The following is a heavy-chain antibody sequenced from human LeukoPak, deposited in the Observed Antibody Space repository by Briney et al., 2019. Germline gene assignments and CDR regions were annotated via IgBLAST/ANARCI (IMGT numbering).Heavy chain of an antibody. CDR1: GYTLTELS. D-gene: IGHD6-6*01. CDR3: ATDRSSSSWYAFDI. CDR2: FDPEDGET. Sequence: ASVKVSCKVSGYTLTELSMYWVRQAPGKGLEWMGGFDPEDGETIYAQKFQGRVTMTEDTSTDTAYMELSSLRSEDTAVYYCATDRSSSSWYAFDIWGQGTMVTVSS. V-gene: IGHV1-24*01. J-gene: IGHJ3*02.